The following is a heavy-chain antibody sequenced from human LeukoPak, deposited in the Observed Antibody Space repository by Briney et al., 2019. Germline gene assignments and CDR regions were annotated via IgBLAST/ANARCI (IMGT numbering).Heavy chain of an antibody. CDR2: INPSGGST. CDR1: GYTFTSYY. D-gene: IGHD6-13*01. J-gene: IGHJ6*02. V-gene: IGHV1-46*01. Sequence: ASVKVSCKASGYTFTSYYMHWVRQAPGQRLEWMGIINPSGGSTSYAQKFQGRVTMTRDTSTSTVYMGLSSLRSEDTAVYYCARGQSGSSWSLYYYYGMDVWGQGTTVTVSS. CDR3: ARGQSGSSWSLYYYYGMDV.